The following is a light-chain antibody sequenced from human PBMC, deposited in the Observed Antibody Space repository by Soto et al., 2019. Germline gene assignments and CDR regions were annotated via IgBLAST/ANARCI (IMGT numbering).Light chain of an antibody. J-gene: IGKJ1*01. Sequence: EIVLTQSPGTLSLSPGERATLSCRASQSVSSSYLAWYQQKPGQAPRLLIYGASSRATGSPDRFSGSGSGTDFTLTISRLEPEDFEVYYCHQYGSSPRTFGQGTKVEIK. CDR1: QSVSSSY. CDR3: HQYGSSPRT. V-gene: IGKV3-20*01. CDR2: GAS.